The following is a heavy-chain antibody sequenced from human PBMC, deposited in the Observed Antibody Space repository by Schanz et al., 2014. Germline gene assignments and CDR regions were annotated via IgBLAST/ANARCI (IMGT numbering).Heavy chain of an antibody. Sequence: EVQLVESGGGLVQPGGSLRLSCGSSGFTFSPYWMHWVRQAPGKGLVWVSRINGDGSNTNYADSVKGRFTISRDNAKNTLYLQMNSLSAEDTAVYYCARDQGYTTSWHIFDVWGQGTLVTDSS. J-gene: IGHJ4*02. CDR3: ARDQGYTTSWHIFDV. D-gene: IGHD6-13*01. CDR2: INGDGSNT. V-gene: IGHV3-74*01. CDR1: GFTFSPYW.